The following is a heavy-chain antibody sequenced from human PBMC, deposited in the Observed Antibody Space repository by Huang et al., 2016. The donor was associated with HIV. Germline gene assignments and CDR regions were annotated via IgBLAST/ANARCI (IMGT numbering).Heavy chain of an antibody. V-gene: IGHV3-30*03. CDR1: GFIFSNYG. J-gene: IGHJ1*01. CDR2: ISYDGSNK. D-gene: IGHD6-19*01. Sequence: QVQLVESGGGVVQPGRSLRLSCAASGFIFSNYGMHWVRQARGKGREWVALISYDGSNKYYTDSVKGRFSISRDKSKNTLYLQMNSLRAEDTAVYYCALKGDSSGWEYFRHWGQGTLVTVSS. CDR3: ALKGDSSGWEYFRH.